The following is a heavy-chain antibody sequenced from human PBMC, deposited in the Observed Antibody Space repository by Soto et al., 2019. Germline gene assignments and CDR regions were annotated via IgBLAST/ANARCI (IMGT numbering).Heavy chain of an antibody. D-gene: IGHD6-25*01. Sequence: VGSLRLSCAASGFSFGGYAMIWVRQAPGKGLEWVAAISGSGASSFFADSVRGRFVISRDNSQNTVFPQMSNLRAEDTAMYYCTKGSRGYTNYFFDSWGLGTLVTVSS. CDR2: ISGSGASS. V-gene: IGHV3-23*01. J-gene: IGHJ4*02. CDR3: TKGSRGYTNYFFDS. CDR1: GFSFGGYA.